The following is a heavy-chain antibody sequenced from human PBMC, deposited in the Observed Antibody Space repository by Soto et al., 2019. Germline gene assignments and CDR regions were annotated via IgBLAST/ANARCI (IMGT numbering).Heavy chain of an antibody. V-gene: IGHV3-23*01. J-gene: IGHJ3*02. CDR2: ISDSGFTT. Sequence: EVQLLESGGGLVQPGGSLRLSCAASGFTFSKYAMSWVRQAPGKGLDWVSGISDSGFTTYSADSVKGRFTISRDNSKNTLYLQMNSLRAEDTAVYYCAKGKGTGVTRGGAFDIWGQGTMVTVSS. CDR1: GFTFSKYA. D-gene: IGHD2-8*02. CDR3: AKGKGTGVTRGGAFDI.